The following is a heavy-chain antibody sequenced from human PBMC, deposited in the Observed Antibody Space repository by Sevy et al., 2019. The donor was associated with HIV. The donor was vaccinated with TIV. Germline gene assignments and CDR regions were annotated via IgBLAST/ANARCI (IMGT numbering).Heavy chain of an antibody. CDR2: INEDGSVK. J-gene: IGHJ4*02. CDR1: GFTFRTYW. Sequence: GGSLRLSCEASGFTFRTYWMNWVRQAPGKGLEWVANINEDGSVKYYVDSVKGRFTISGDNAKNSVYLQMNSLRAEDAALYYCVRAIQKSESYWGQGTLVTVSS. V-gene: IGHV3-7*04. CDR3: VRAIQKSESY.